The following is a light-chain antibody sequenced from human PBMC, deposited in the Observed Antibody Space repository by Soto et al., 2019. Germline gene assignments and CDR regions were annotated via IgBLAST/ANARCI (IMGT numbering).Light chain of an antibody. Sequence: EIVMTQSPPTLSVSPGETATLSCRASQSVGNNLAWYQQKPGQAPRLLIYGASTRATGIPARFSGSGSGTEFTLIISSLQSEDFAVYYCQQYSNWPPLTFGGGTKVEI. CDR3: QQYSNWPPLT. V-gene: IGKV3-15*01. J-gene: IGKJ4*01. CDR1: QSVGNN. CDR2: GAS.